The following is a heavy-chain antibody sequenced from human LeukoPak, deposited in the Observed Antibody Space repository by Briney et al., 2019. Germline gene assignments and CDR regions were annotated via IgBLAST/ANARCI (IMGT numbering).Heavy chain of an antibody. CDR1: GGSFSGYY. Sequence: SETLSLTCAVYGGSFSGYYWSWIRQPPGKGPGWIGEINHSGSTNYNPSLKSRVTISVDTSKNQFSLKLSSVTAADTAVYYCARDRGLWFGESPLFDWGQGTLVTVSS. D-gene: IGHD3-10*01. CDR2: INHSGST. CDR3: ARDRGLWFGESPLFD. J-gene: IGHJ4*02. V-gene: IGHV4-34*01.